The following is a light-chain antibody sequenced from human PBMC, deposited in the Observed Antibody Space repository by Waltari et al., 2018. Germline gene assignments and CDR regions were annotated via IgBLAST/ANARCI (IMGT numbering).Light chain of an antibody. CDR1: SSDVGGYNS. J-gene: IGLJ2*01. CDR2: DVT. V-gene: IGLV2-14*03. CDR3: SSYTGRSISVV. Sequence: QSALTQPASVSGSPGQSITISCTGTSSDVGGYNSVSWYQQHPGKAPKLMIYDVTSRPSGVSPRFSGYKSDNTASLTISGLQAEDEADYYCSSYTGRSISVVFGGGTKLTVL.